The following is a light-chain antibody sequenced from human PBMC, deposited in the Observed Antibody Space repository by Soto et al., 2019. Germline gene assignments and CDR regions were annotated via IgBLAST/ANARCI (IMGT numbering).Light chain of an antibody. CDR2: QVS. J-gene: IGLJ3*02. CDR3: SSYTNSNTRV. Sequence: QSALTQPASVCGSPGQSITISCTGTSSDVGGYTYVSWYQQHPGKAPKLMIYQVSNRPSGVSNRFSGSKSGNTASLTISGLQTEDEADYYCSSYTNSNTRVFGGGTKLTVL. V-gene: IGLV2-14*01. CDR1: SSDVGGYTY.